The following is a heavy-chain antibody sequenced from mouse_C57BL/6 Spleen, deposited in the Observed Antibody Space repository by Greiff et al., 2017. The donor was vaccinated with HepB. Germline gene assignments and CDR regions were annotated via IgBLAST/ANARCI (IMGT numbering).Heavy chain of an antibody. J-gene: IGHJ2*01. CDR2: INPNNGGT. CDR1: GYTFTDYY. CDR3: ARRPNWYYFDY. D-gene: IGHD4-1*01. V-gene: IGHV1-26*01. Sequence: EVQLQQSGPELVKPGASVKISCKASGYTFTDYYMNWVKQSHGKSLEWIGDINPNNGGTSYNQKFKGKGTLTVDKSSSTAYMELRSLTSEDSAVYYCARRPNWYYFDYWGQGTTLTVSS.